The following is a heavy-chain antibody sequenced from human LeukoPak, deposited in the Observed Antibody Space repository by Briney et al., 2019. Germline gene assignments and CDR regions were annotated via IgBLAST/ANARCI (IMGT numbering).Heavy chain of an antibody. CDR2: IIPIFGTA. V-gene: IGHV1-69*01. D-gene: IGHD3-10*01. CDR1: GGTFSSYA. CDR3: AREKISSGTDDAFDI. Sequence: ASVKVSFKASGGTFSSYAISWVRQAPGQGLEWMGGIIPIFGTANYAQKFQGRVTITADESTSTAYMELSSLRSEDTAVYYCAREKISSGTDDAFDIWGQGTMVTVSS. J-gene: IGHJ3*02.